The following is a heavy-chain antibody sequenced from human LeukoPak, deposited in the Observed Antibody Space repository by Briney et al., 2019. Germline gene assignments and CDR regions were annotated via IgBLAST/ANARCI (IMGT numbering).Heavy chain of an antibody. CDR2: IYHSGST. J-gene: IGHJ3*01. Sequence: SETLSLTCTVSGGSINSGGYYWNWIRQPPGKGLEWIGYIYHSGSTYYNPSLKSRVTISVDRSKNQFSLKLSSVTAADTAVYYCARDQSITIFGVVMRAFDLWGQGTMVTVSS. CDR1: GGSINSGGYY. V-gene: IGHV4-30-2*01. CDR3: ARDQSITIFGVVMRAFDL. D-gene: IGHD3-3*01.